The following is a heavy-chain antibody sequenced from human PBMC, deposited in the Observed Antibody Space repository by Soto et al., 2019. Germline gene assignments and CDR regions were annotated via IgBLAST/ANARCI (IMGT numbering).Heavy chain of an antibody. J-gene: IGHJ4*02. CDR3: AHRRPGIAVAGELFDY. CDR2: IYWDDDK. D-gene: IGHD6-19*01. Sequence: QITLKESGPTLVKPTQTLTLTCTFSGFSLSTSGVGVGWIRQPPGKALEWLALIYWDDDKRYSPSLKSRLTITKDTSKNQVVPTRTNRDPVDTATYYCAHRRPGIAVAGELFDYWGQGTLVTVSS. CDR1: GFSLSTSGVG. V-gene: IGHV2-5*02.